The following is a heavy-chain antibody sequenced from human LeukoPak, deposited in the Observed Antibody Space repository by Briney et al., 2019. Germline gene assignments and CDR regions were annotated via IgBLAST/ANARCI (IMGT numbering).Heavy chain of an antibody. CDR3: ARYVAVAGTIKWFVP. CDR2: INHSGGT. Sequence: SETLSLTCAVCGGSFSGSYWSWIRQPPGKGLEWIGEINHSGGTNYNPSLKSRVTISVDTSKNQCSLKLSSVTAADTAVYYCARYVAVAGTIKWFVPWGQGTLVAVSS. D-gene: IGHD6-19*01. J-gene: IGHJ5*02. V-gene: IGHV4-34*01. CDR1: GGSFSGSY.